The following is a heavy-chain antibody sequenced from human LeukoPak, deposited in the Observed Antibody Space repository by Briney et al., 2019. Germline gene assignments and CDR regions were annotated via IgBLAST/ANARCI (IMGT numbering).Heavy chain of an antibody. V-gene: IGHV5-51*01. CDR3: ASPAVAAIPYAFDI. J-gene: IGHJ3*02. CDR2: IYPGDSDT. D-gene: IGHD2-15*01. Sequence: GESLKISCKGSRYNFTSYWIGWVRQMPGKGLEWMGIIYPGDSDTRYSPSFQGQVTISADKSISTAYLQWSSLKASDTAMYYCASPAVAAIPYAFDIWGQGTMVTVSS. CDR1: RYNFTSYW.